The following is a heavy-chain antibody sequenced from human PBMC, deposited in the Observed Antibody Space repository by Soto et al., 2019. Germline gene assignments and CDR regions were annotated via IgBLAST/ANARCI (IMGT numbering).Heavy chain of an antibody. J-gene: IGHJ6*02. CDR2: IRSKPYGGTT. CDR1: GFTSGDYA. V-gene: IGHV3-49*03. CDR3: TRDRPEIGSGMDV. Sequence: GGSLRLSCTASGFTSGDYAMSWFRQAPGKGLEWVGFIRSKPYGGTTEYAASVKGRFTISRDDSKSIAYLQMNSLKTEDTAVYYCTRDRPEIGSGMDVWGQGTTVTV. D-gene: IGHD1-26*01.